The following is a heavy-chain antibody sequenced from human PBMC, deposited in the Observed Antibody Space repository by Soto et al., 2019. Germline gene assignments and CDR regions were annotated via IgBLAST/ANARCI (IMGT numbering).Heavy chain of an antibody. Sequence: GGSLRLSCAASGFTFSSYWMSWVRQAPGKGPEWVANIKQDGSEKYYVDSVKGRFTISRDNAKNSLYLQMNSLRAEDTAVYYCASPFYCGGDCYDAFDIWGQGTMVTVSS. D-gene: IGHD2-21*02. V-gene: IGHV3-7*01. CDR2: IKQDGSEK. J-gene: IGHJ3*02. CDR1: GFTFSSYW. CDR3: ASPFYCGGDCYDAFDI.